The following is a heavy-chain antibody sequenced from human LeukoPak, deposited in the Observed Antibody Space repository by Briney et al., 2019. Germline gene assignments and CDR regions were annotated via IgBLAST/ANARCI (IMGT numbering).Heavy chain of an antibody. J-gene: IGHJ6*02. D-gene: IGHD2-15*01. Sequence: PSETLSLTCTVSGGSVSSYYWSWIRQPPGKGLEWIGYIYYSGSTNYNPSLKSRVTISVDTSKNQFSLKLSSVTAADTAVYYCAKQYCSGGSCYSKWGMDVWGQGTTVTVSS. CDR2: IYYSGST. V-gene: IGHV4-59*08. CDR3: AKQYCSGGSCYSKWGMDV. CDR1: GGSVSSYY.